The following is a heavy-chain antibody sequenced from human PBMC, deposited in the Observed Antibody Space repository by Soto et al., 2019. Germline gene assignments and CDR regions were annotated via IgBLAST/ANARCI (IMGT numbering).Heavy chain of an antibody. J-gene: IGHJ4*02. V-gene: IGHV4-39*01. D-gene: IGHD6-19*01. Sequence: ETLSLTCTVSGGSISSSSYYWGWIRQPPGKGLEWIGSIYYSGSTYYNPSLKSRVTISVDTSKNQFSLKLSSVTAADTAVYYCARIIAVTGLYFDYWGQGTLVTVSS. CDR1: GGSISSSSYY. CDR3: ARIIAVTGLYFDY. CDR2: IYYSGST.